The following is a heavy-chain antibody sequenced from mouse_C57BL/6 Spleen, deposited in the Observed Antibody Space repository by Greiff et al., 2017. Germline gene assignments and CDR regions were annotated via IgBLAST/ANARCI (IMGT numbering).Heavy chain of an antibody. CDR3: ARGMGPDY. D-gene: IGHD2-3*01. Sequence: VQLQQSGAELVRPGASVKLSCKASGYTFTDYYINWVKQRPGQGLEWIARIYPGSGNTYYNEKFKGKATLTAEKSSSTAYMQLSSLTSEDSAVYFCARGMGPDYWGQGTTLTVSS. V-gene: IGHV1-76*01. J-gene: IGHJ2*01. CDR2: IYPGSGNT. CDR1: GYTFTDYY.